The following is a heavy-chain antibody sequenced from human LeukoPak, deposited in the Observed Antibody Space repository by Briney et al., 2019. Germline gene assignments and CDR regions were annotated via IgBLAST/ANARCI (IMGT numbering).Heavy chain of an antibody. D-gene: IGHD2-2*01. CDR3: ARVVVVPAANGVYDAFDI. Sequence: PGGSLRLSCAASGFTISSYSMNWVRQAPGKRLEWVSSISSSSSYLYYADSVKGRFTISRDNAKNSLYLQMNSLRAEDTAVYYCARVVVVPAANGVYDAFDIWGQGTMVTVSS. CDR2: ISSSSSYL. V-gene: IGHV3-21*01. CDR1: GFTISSYS. J-gene: IGHJ3*02.